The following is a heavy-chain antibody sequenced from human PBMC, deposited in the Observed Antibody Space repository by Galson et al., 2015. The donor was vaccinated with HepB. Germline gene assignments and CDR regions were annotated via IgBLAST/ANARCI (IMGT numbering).Heavy chain of an antibody. D-gene: IGHD3-10*01. V-gene: IGHV1-18*01. CDR2: VSGYNCNT. Sequence: SVKVSCKASGYSFRDYGISWVRQAPGQGLEWMGWVSGYNCNTQYAEELQGRVFMTTDTPTTTVYMELRSLDSDDTAVYYCARDPAIASFSRTGVAFDFWGQGTLVTVSS. J-gene: IGHJ3*01. CDR3: ARDPAIASFSRTGVAFDF. CDR1: GYSFRDYG.